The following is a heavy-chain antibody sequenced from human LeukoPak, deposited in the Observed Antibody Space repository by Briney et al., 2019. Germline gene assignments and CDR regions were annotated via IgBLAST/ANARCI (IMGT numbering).Heavy chain of an antibody. V-gene: IGHV3-11*04. CDR2: ISSSGSTI. Sequence: GGSLRLSCAASGFTISSNYMSWVRQAPGKGLEWVSYISSSGSTIYYADSVKGRFTISRDNAKNPVYLQMNSLRAEDTAVYYCARVYQGVAIFDGIDYWGQGTLVTVSS. D-gene: IGHD3-3*01. CDR1: GFTISSNY. J-gene: IGHJ4*02. CDR3: ARVYQGVAIFDGIDY.